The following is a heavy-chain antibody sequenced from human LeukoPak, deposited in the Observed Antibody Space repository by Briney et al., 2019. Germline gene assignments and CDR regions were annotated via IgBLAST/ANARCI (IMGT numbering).Heavy chain of an antibody. D-gene: IGHD4-17*01. V-gene: IGHV3-30*02. CDR2: IRYDGSNK. Sequence: GGSLRLSCAASGFTFSSYGMHWVRQAPGKGLEWVAFIRYDGSNKYYADSVKGRFTISRDNSKNTLYLQMNSLRAEDTAVYYCAKEGVDYGDYGYYFDYWGQGTLVTVSS. J-gene: IGHJ4*02. CDR3: AKEGVDYGDYGYYFDY. CDR1: GFTFSSYG.